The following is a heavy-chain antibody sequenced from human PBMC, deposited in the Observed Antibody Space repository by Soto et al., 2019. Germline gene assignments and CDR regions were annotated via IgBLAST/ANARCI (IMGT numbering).Heavy chain of an antibody. CDR2: IFPDDSDT. CDR3: FRGGVTSRTFDY. J-gene: IGHJ4*02. D-gene: IGHD3-16*01. Sequence: PGLPMQNSCKAAEYISVNYWIGWVRKMPGQGLEWMGIIFPDDSDTRYSPSFQGHVTISVDKSISTAYVQWSSLKASDSAIYYCFRGGVTSRTFDYWGQGTLVTVSS. CDR1: EYISVNYW. V-gene: IGHV5-51*01.